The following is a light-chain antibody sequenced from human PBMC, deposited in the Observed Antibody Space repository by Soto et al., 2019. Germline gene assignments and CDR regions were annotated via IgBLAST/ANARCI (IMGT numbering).Light chain of an antibody. CDR1: SSDVGGFEY. Sequence: QSVLSQPASVSGSPGQSITISCTGTSSDVGGFEYVSWYQHRPGKAPKLIIYDVTKRPSGVSNRFSGSKSGNTASLTISGIQAEDEGDYYCGSITRSSTSVFGTGTKVTVL. J-gene: IGLJ1*01. V-gene: IGLV2-14*01. CDR2: DVT. CDR3: GSITRSSTSV.